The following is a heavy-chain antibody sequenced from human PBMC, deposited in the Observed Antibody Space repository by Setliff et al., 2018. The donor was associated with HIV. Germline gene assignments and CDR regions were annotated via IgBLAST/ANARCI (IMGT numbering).Heavy chain of an antibody. J-gene: IGHJ4*02. CDR1: GGSIIKNDLY. D-gene: IGHD2-2*01. CDR2: VNYGGTT. V-gene: IGHV4-39*01. Sequence: SETLSLTCAVSGGSIIKNDLYWGWIRQPPGKGLEWIGSVNYGGTTYSNPSLKSRVTISTDTSKKRFSLRMTSVTAADTAKYYCARRVVHTSPSDPSGLYFDFWGQGTLVTVSS. CDR3: ARRVVHTSPSDPSGLYFDF.